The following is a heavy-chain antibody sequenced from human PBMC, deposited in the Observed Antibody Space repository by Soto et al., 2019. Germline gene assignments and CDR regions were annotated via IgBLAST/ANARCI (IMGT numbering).Heavy chain of an antibody. J-gene: IGHJ3*02. CDR3: TTDVSNYDILTGYRYAFDI. D-gene: IGHD3-9*01. Sequence: GGSLRLSCAASGFTFSNAWMSWVRQAPGKGLEWVGRIKSKTDGGTTDYAAPVKGRFTISRDDSKNTLYLQMNSLKTEDTAVYYCTTDVSNYDILTGYRYAFDIWGQGTMVTVSS. CDR2: IKSKTDGGTT. V-gene: IGHV3-15*01. CDR1: GFTFSNAW.